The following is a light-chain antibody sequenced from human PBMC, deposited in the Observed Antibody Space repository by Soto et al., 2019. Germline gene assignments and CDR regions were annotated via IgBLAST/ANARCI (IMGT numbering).Light chain of an antibody. J-gene: IGKJ1*01. V-gene: IGKV3-20*01. CDR1: QXVXXDY. CDR2: GAS. Sequence: DIVLTQSPGTXXLSPGERATXXXXASQXVXXDYLAWYQQKPGQAPRLLIYGASSRATDIPDRFSGRGSGTDCTLTVSILEPEYGAVYYCQQYGSSPQTFGQGTTVEIK. CDR3: QQYGSSPQT.